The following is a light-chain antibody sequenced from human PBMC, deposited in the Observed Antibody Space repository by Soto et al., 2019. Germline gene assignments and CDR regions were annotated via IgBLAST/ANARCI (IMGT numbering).Light chain of an antibody. CDR3: QQRSKWPLT. Sequence: EIVLTQSPATLSLSPGERATLSCRASQSVGTSLAWYQQKPGQAPRLLIYDASNRATGIPARFSGSGSGTDFTLDISSLATEDFAVYYCQQRSKWPLTFGGGTKVEIK. CDR1: QSVGTS. CDR2: DAS. V-gene: IGKV3-11*01. J-gene: IGKJ4*01.